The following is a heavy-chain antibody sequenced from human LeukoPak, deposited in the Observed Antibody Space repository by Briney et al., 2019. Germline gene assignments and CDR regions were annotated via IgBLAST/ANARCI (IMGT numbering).Heavy chain of an antibody. V-gene: IGHV4-59*12. D-gene: IGHD3-9*01. CDR1: GGSISSYY. CDR3: ARNVLRYFDWIL. CDR2: IYYSGST. J-gene: IGHJ4*02. Sequence: SETLSLTCTVSGGSISSYYWSWIRQPPGKGLEWLGYIYYSGSTNYNPSLKSRVTISVDTSKNQFSLKLSSVTAADTAVYYCARNVLRYFDWILWGQGTLVSVSS.